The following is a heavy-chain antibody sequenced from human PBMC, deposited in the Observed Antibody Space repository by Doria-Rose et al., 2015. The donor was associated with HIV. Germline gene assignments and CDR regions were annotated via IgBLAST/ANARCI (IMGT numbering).Heavy chain of an antibody. CDR1: GVSLSSPGMG. J-gene: IGHJ4*02. CDR2: TFSDDER. CDR3: ARIKSSRWYHKYYFDF. D-gene: IGHD6-13*01. V-gene: IGHV2-26*01. Sequence: QVTLKESGPVLVKPTETLTLTCTVSGVSLSSPGMGVSWIRQPPGKALEWLANTFSDDERSYKTSLKSRLTISTGTSKSQAVLTMTDMDPVDTATYYCARIKSSRWYHKYYFDFWGQGTLVIVSA.